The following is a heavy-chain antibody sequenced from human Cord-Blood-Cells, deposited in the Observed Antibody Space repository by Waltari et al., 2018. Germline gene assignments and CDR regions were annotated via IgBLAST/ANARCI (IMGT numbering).Heavy chain of an antibody. CDR1: GVPFRRSW. Sequence: EVQLVESGGGLVQPGGSLRLSCAAFGVPFRRSWMHWVRQAPGKGLVWVSRINSDGSSTSYADSVKGRFTISRDNAKNTLYRQMNSLRAEDTAVYYCARVGGWWGQGTLVTVSS. CDR3: ARVGGW. V-gene: IGHV3-74*01. D-gene: IGHD3-16*01. J-gene: IGHJ4*02. CDR2: INSDGSST.